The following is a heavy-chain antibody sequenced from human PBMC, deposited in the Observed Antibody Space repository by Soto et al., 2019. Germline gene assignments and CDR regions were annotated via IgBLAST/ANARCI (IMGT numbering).Heavy chain of an antibody. CDR3: ARTIVASAANDAFAF. CDR1: GFTFDDYG. D-gene: IGHD5-12*01. V-gene: IGHV3-20*01. J-gene: IGHJ3*01. Sequence: EVQLVESGGRVVPPGGSLRLSCAASGFTFDDYGMSWVRQVPGKGLEWVCGINWNGGGTGFADSVKGRFTISRDNAKNSLYLQMNSLRAEDTALYHCARTIVASAANDAFAFWGQGTMVTVSS. CDR2: INWNGGGT.